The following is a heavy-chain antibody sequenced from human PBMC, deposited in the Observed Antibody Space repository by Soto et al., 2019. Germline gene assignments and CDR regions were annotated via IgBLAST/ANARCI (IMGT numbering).Heavy chain of an antibody. J-gene: IGHJ5*02. V-gene: IGHV1-2*02. CDR3: AGDFIADMASNWFDP. Sequence: QVQLVQSGAEVKKPGASVKVSCKASGYTFTGYYMHWVRQAPGQGLEWMGWINPNSGGTNYAQKFQGRVTMTRDTSISTAYMELSRRRSDDTAVYYCAGDFIADMASNWFDPWGQGTLVTVSS. D-gene: IGHD6-13*01. CDR2: INPNSGGT. CDR1: GYTFTGYY.